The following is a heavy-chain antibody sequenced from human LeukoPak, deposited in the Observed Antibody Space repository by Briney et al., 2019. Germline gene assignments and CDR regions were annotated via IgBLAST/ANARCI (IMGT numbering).Heavy chain of an antibody. Sequence: GASVRVSCKASGYTFTSYDINWVRQATGQGLEWMGWMNPNSGNTGYAQKFQGRVTMTRNTSISTAYMELSSLRSEDTAVYYCARGAYYYDSSGPPAGYWGQGTLVTVSS. CDR2: MNPNSGNT. CDR1: GYTFTSYD. CDR3: ARGAYYYDSSGPPAGY. J-gene: IGHJ4*02. V-gene: IGHV1-8*01. D-gene: IGHD3-22*01.